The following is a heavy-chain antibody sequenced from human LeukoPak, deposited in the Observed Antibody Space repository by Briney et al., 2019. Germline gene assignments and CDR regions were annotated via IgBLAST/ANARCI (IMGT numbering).Heavy chain of an antibody. D-gene: IGHD4-17*01. Sequence: GGSLRLSCAASGFTVSSNYMSWVRQAPGKGLEWVSVIYSGGSTYYADPVKGRFTISRDNSKNTLYIQMNSLRAEDTAVYYCARVGGDYGDYGGAFDIWGQGTMVTVSS. CDR1: GFTVSSNY. V-gene: IGHV3-53*01. CDR2: IYSGGST. CDR3: ARVGGDYGDYGGAFDI. J-gene: IGHJ3*02.